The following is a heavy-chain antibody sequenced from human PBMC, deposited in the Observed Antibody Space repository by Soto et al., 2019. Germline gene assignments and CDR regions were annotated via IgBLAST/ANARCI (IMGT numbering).Heavy chain of an antibody. J-gene: IGHJ3*02. D-gene: IGHD3-22*01. CDR3: ASYDSSGYPYAFDI. CDR1: GYTFTSYY. V-gene: IGHV1-46*01. Sequence: ASVKVSCKASGYTFTSYYTHWVRQSPGQGLEWMGIINPSGGSTSYAQKFQGRVTMTRDTSTSTVYMELSSLRSEDTAVYYCASYDSSGYPYAFDIWGQGTMVTVSS. CDR2: INPSGGST.